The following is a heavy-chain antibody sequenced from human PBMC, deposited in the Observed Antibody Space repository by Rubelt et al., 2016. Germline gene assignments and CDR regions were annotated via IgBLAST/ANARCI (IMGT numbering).Heavy chain of an antibody. J-gene: IGHJ4*02. CDR1: GASISSSYW. V-gene: IGHV4-4*02. CDR2: IYHSGDT. D-gene: IGHD5-24*01. CDR3: ARVGGDGYNDY. Sequence: GTLSLTCAVSGASISSSYWWSWVRQFPGKGLEWIGEIYHSGDTNYNPSLKSRVTISVDKSKNQFSLRLTSVTAADTAVYYCARVGGDGYNDYWGQGTLVTVSS.